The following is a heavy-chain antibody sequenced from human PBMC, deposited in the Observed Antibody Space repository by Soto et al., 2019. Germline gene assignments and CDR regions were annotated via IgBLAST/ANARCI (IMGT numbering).Heavy chain of an antibody. J-gene: IGHJ3*02. D-gene: IGHD5-18*01. CDR3: AKDLFWGGDSSSPFLFDI. Sequence: TGGSLRLSCAASGFTFSSYWMSWVRQAPGKGLEWVANIKQDGSEKYYVDSVKGRFTISRDNAKNSLYLQMNSLRAEATAVYYCAKDLFWGGDSSSPFLFDIGAQGKMAPVS. V-gene: IGHV3-7*01. CDR1: GFTFSSYW. CDR2: IKQDGSEK.